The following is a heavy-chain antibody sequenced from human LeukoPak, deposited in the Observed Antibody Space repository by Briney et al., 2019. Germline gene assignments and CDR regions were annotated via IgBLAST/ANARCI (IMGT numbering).Heavy chain of an antibody. V-gene: IGHV1-2*02. CDR3: ARGSSSWYDFDY. D-gene: IGHD6-13*01. CDR1: GYTFTGYY. J-gene: IGHJ4*02. CDR2: INPNSGGT. Sequence: EASVKVSCKASGYTFTGYYMHWVRQAPGQGVEWMGWINPNSGGTSSAQKFQGKVTMTRDTSISTAYMELTRLKSDDTAVYYCARGSSSWYDFDYWGQGTLVTVSS.